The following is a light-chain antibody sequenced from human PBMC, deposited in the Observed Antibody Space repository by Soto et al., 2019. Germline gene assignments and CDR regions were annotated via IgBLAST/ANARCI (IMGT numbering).Light chain of an antibody. CDR2: GAS. Sequence: EIVLTQSPGTLSLSPGERATLSCRASQRISSNYLAWYQQKPGQAPRLLIYGASSRATGIPDRFSGSGSGTDFTLTISSLEPEDFAVYYCQQCGSSPWTFGQGTKVEI. J-gene: IGKJ1*01. CDR1: QRISSNY. V-gene: IGKV3-20*01. CDR3: QQCGSSPWT.